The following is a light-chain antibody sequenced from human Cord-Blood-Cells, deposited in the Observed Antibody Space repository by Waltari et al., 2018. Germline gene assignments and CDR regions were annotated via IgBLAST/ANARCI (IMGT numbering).Light chain of an antibody. CDR2: WVS. V-gene: IGLV2-8*01. CDR3: SSYAGSNNLV. Sequence: QSALTQPHSASGSPGQSVPIYCTGTSSDVVGYNYASWYQQHPGKAPNLQIYWVSKRPSGVPDLFSGSKSGNTASLTVSGLQAEVEADYYCSSYAGSNNLVFGGGTKLTVL. CDR1: SSDVVGYNY. J-gene: IGLJ2*01.